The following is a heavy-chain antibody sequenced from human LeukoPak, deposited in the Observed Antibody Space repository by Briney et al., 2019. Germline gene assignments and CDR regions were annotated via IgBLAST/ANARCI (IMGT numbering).Heavy chain of an antibody. D-gene: IGHD6-13*01. CDR2: IWYDGSNK. V-gene: IGHV3-33*06. Sequence: GGSLRLPCAASGFTFSSYGMHWVRQAPGKGLEWVAVIWYDGSNKYYADSVKGRFTISRDNSKNTLYLQMNSLRAEDTAVYYCAKGPRSSSWSDAGFDYWGQGTLVTVSS. CDR1: GFTFSSYG. J-gene: IGHJ4*02. CDR3: AKGPRSSSWSDAGFDY.